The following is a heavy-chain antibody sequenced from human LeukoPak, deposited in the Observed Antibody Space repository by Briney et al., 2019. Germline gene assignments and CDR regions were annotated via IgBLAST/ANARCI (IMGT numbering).Heavy chain of an antibody. CDR1: GYTFTGYY. D-gene: IGHD6-19*01. CDR3: ARDHGQWVVRISLDY. CDR2: INPNSGGT. J-gene: IGHJ4*02. Sequence: ASVKVSCKASGYTFTGYYMYWVRQAPGQGLEWMGWINPNSGGTNYAQKFQGRVTMTRDTSISTAYMELSRLRSDETAVYYCARDHGQWVVRISLDYWGQGTLVTVSS. V-gene: IGHV1-2*02.